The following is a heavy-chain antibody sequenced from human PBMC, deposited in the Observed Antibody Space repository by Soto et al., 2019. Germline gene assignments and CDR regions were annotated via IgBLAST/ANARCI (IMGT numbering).Heavy chain of an antibody. CDR1: GFTFSSYG. Sequence: QVQLVESGGGVVQPGRSLRLSCAASGFTFSSYGMHWVRQAPGKGLEWVAIIWYDGGNKYYADYVKGRFTISRDNSNNTLYLQMNSLRAEGTAVYYCARVTRLGPAANYHYCGMDVWGQGTPVTVSS. CDR3: ARVTRLGPAANYHYCGMDV. V-gene: IGHV3-33*01. CDR2: IWYDGGNK. J-gene: IGHJ6*02.